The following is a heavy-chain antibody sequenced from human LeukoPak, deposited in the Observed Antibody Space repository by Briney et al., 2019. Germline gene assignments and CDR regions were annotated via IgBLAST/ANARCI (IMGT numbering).Heavy chain of an antibody. D-gene: IGHD3-10*01. CDR1: GYTFTGYY. J-gene: IGHJ5*02. CDR3: ARGPPTMVRGVTPWFDP. Sequence: ASVKVSYKASGYTFTGYYMHWVRQAPGQGLEWMGWINPNSGGTNYAQKFQGRVTMTRDTSISTAYMELSRLRSDDTAVYYCARGPPTMVRGVTPWFDPWGQGTLVTVSS. CDR2: INPNSGGT. V-gene: IGHV1-2*02.